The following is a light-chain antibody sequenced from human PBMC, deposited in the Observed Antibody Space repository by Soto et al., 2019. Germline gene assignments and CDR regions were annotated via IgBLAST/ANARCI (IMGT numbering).Light chain of an antibody. CDR2: GAS. V-gene: IGKV3-20*01. Sequence: ESVLTQSPGTLSLSPGERATLSCRASQSVSSTYLAWYQHKLGQAPRLLIYGASSKASGIPDRFSGSGSGTDFTLTISKLETEDFAVYYCQQYGRSPRSYGQGTKVEVK. CDR3: QQYGRSPRS. J-gene: IGKJ1*01. CDR1: QSVSSTY.